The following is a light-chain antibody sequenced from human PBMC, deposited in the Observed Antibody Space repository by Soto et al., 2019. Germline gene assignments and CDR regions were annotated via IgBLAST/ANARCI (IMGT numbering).Light chain of an antibody. V-gene: IGKV1-5*01. CDR1: QTISSW. J-gene: IGKJ1*01. Sequence: DIQMTQSPSTLSGSVGDRVTITCRASQTISSWLAWYQQKPGKAPKLLIYDVSSLQSGVPSRFSGSGSGTEFTLTISSLQPDDFATYYCQHYKMYSPWTFGQGTKVDNK. CDR2: DVS. CDR3: QHYKMYSPWT.